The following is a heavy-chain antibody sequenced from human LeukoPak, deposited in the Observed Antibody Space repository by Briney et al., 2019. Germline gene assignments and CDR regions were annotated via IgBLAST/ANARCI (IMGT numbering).Heavy chain of an antibody. CDR2: INQDGSEK. CDR3: GRGWPGYTSPLDY. D-gene: IGHD5-12*01. J-gene: IGHJ4*02. Sequence: RGSPRLSCAASGFTFSHHWMNWVRQAPGEGLKWVATINQDGSEKHYVDSVKGRFIISRDNAKNSLFLQMNSLRAEDTAVYYCGRGWPGYTSPLDYWGQGILVAVSS. CDR1: GFTFSHHW. V-gene: IGHV3-7*01.